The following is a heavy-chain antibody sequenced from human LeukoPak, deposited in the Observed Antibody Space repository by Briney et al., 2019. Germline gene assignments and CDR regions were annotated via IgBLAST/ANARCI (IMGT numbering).Heavy chain of an antibody. CDR2: IIPIFGIA. J-gene: IGHJ6*02. CDR1: GGTFSSYA. Sequence: SVKVSCKASGGTFSSYAISWVRRAPGQGLEWMGRIIPIFGIANYAQKFQGRVTITADKSTSTAYMELSSLRSEDTAVYYCAKRGYSGYDGYYYGMDVWGQGTTVTVSS. CDR3: AKRGYSGYDGYYYGMDV. D-gene: IGHD5-12*01. V-gene: IGHV1-69*04.